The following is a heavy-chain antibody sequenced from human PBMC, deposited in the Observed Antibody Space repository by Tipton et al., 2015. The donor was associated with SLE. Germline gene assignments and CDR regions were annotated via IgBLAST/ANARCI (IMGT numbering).Heavy chain of an antibody. J-gene: IGHJ4*02. CDR3: ARSYYYDSSGSPFDY. Sequence: TLSLTCTVSGGSISSHYWSWIRQPPGKGLEWIGEINHSGSTNYNPSLKSRVTISVDTSKNQFSLKLSSVTAADTAVYYCARSYYYDSSGSPFDYWGQGTLVTVSS. V-gene: IGHV4-34*01. CDR1: GGSISSHY. D-gene: IGHD3-22*01. CDR2: INHSGST.